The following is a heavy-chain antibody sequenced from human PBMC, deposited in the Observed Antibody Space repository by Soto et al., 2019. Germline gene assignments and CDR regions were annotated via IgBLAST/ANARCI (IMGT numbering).Heavy chain of an antibody. CDR3: ARDLPSLEVRSYGMDV. CDR1: GGTFSSYR. J-gene: IGHJ6*02. Sequence: QVQLVQSGAEVKKPGSSVKVSCKVSGGTFSSYRFSWVRQAPGQGLEWMGGITPVFGTPDYAQKFQGRVTVTADRSTNTAYMELSRLTSEDTAVYYCARDLPSLEVRSYGMDVWAKGPRSPSP. V-gene: IGHV1-69*06. D-gene: IGHD3-10*01. CDR2: ITPVFGTP.